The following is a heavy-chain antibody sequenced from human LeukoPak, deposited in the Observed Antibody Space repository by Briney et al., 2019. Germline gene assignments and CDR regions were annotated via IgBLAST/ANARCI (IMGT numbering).Heavy chain of an antibody. V-gene: IGHV3-23*01. Sequence: PGGSLRLSCAASGFTSSSSAMSWVRQVPGKGLEWVSGISASGGSTYYADSVKGRFTISRDNSKNTLYLQMNSLRAEDTAVYYCARDSSASYSILLYWGQGTLVTVSS. CDR2: ISASGGST. CDR1: GFTSSSSA. J-gene: IGHJ4*02. D-gene: IGHD2-21*01. CDR3: ARDSSASYSILLY.